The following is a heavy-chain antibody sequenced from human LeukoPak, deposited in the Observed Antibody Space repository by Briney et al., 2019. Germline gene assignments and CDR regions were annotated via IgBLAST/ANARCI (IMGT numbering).Heavy chain of an antibody. CDR3: AKDGDGYYGSGSYCDY. CDR2: IISSSYI. D-gene: IGHD3-10*01. Sequence: GGSLRLSCAASGFTFSSYSMNWVRQAPGKGLEWVSSIISSSYIYYADSVKGRFTISRDNYKNTLYLQMNNLRVEDTAVYYCAKDGDGYYGSGSYCDYWGQGTLGTVSS. CDR1: GFTFSSYS. V-gene: IGHV3-21*01. J-gene: IGHJ4*02.